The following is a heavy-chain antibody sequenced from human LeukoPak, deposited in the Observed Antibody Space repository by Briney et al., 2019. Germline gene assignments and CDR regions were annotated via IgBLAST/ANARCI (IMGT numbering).Heavy chain of an antibody. Sequence: PSETLSLTCTVSGGSISSSSYYWGWIRQPPGKGLEWIGGIYYSGSTYYNPSLKSRVTISVDTSKNQFSLKLSSVTAADTAVYYCQGYGYYGSGSYLFDYWGQGTLVTVSS. V-gene: IGHV4-39*01. J-gene: IGHJ4*02. CDR1: GGSISSSSYY. CDR3: QGYGYYGSGSYLFDY. CDR2: IYYSGST. D-gene: IGHD3-10*01.